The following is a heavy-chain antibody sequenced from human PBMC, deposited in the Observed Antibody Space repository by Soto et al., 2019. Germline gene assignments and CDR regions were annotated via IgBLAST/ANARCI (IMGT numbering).Heavy chain of an antibody. CDR1: GFTFSNYA. CDR3: AKRAGYSSGAFDV. V-gene: IGHV3-23*01. J-gene: IGHJ3*01. Sequence: VGSLRLSCAASGFTFSNYAMSWVRQAPGKGLEWVSAISGGSGTIYYADSVKGRFTISRDNSKSTLYLQMNSLRAEDTAVYFCAKRAGYSSGAFDVWGQGTVVTVS. CDR2: ISGGSGTI. D-gene: IGHD6-19*01.